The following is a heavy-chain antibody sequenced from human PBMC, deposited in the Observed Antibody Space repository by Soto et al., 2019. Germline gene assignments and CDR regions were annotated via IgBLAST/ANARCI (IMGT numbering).Heavy chain of an antibody. J-gene: IGHJ6*02. CDR2: LSSGSFYI. D-gene: IGHD3-3*01. Sequence: GGSLRPSCAVSGFPFDSYSMSWVRQAPGQGLEWLASLSSGSFYIFHADSIRGRFTISRDDAKNLLFLQMNSLTIEDTATYYCAREANTIYAPHGLDVWGQGTAVTVSS. V-gene: IGHV3-21*01. CDR1: GFPFDSYS. CDR3: AREANTIYAPHGLDV.